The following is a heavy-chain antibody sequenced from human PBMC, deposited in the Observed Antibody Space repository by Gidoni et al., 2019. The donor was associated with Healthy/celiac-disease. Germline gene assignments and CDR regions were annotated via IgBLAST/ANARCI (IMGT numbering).Heavy chain of an antibody. D-gene: IGHD3-22*01. CDR2: ITPIIGIA. Sequence: QVQLVQSGAEVKKPGSSVKVSCKASGGTFSSYAISWVRQAPGQGLEWRGRITPIIGIANYAQKFQGRVTINAEKSTSTAYRELSSLRSEDTAVYYCARGGRGYDSSGYYTFDLWGRGTLVTVSS. CDR1: GGTFSSYA. CDR3: ARGGRGYDSSGYYTFDL. V-gene: IGHV1-69*04. J-gene: IGHJ2*01.